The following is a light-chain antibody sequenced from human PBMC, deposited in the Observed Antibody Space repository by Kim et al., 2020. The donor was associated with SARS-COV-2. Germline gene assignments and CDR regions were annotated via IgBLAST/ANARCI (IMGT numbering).Light chain of an antibody. CDR1: SNNVGNQG. V-gene: IGLV10-54*01. CDR2: RNN. CDR3: SAWDSSLNAVV. Sequence: QAGLTQPPSVSKDLRQTATLTCTGNSNNVGNQGAAWLQQHQGHPPKLLFYRNNNRPSGISERLSASRSGNTASLTITGLQPEDEADYYCSAWDSSLNAVVLGGGTKLSVL. J-gene: IGLJ2*01.